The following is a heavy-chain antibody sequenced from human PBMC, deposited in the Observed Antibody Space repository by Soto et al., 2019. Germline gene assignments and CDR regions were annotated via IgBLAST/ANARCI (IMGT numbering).Heavy chain of an antibody. CDR3: ASDYDFWSGYYSA. CDR1: GGSISSVGYY. V-gene: IGHV4-31*03. J-gene: IGHJ5*02. D-gene: IGHD3-3*01. CDR2: IYYSGST. Sequence: PSETLSLTCTVSGGSISSVGYYWSWIRRHPGKGLEWIGYIYYSGSTYYNPSLKSRVTISVDTSKNQFSLKLSSVTAADTAVYYCASDYDFWSGYYSAWGQGTLVTVSS.